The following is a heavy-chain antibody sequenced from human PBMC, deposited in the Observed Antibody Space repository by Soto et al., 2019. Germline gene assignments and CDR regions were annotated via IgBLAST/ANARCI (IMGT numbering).Heavy chain of an antibody. CDR3: AKERSSGWSFYYGMDV. CDR1: GFTFSSYG. Sequence: GGSLRLSCAASGFTFSSYGMHWVRQAPGKGLEWVAVISYDESNKYYVDSVKGRFTISRDNSKNTLHLQMNSLRGEDTAVYYCAKERSSGWSFYYGMDVWGQGTTVTVSS. D-gene: IGHD6-19*01. V-gene: IGHV3-30*18. J-gene: IGHJ6*02. CDR2: ISYDESNK.